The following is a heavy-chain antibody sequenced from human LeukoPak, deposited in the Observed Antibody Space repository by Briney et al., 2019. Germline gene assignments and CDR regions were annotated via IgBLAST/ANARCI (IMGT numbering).Heavy chain of an antibody. CDR2: ISYDGSNK. J-gene: IGHJ4*02. Sequence: GGSLRLSCAASGFTFSSYGMHWVRQAPGKGLEWVAVISYDGSNKYYADSVKGRFTISRDNSKNTLYLQMNSLRAEDTAVYYCAKTLWGGYGSGSYYVDYRGQGTLVTVSS. V-gene: IGHV3-30*18. D-gene: IGHD3-10*01. CDR3: AKTLWGGYGSGSYYVDY. CDR1: GFTFSSYG.